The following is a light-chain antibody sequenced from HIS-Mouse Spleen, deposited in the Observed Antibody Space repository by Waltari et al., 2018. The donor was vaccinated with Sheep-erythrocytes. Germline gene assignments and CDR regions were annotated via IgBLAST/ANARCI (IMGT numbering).Light chain of an antibody. CDR3: CSYAGSSTPWV. CDR1: SSDVGSYNL. V-gene: IGLV2-23*01. CDR2: EGS. J-gene: IGLJ3*02. Sequence: QSALTQPRSVSGSPGQSVTISCTGTSSDVGSYNLVSWYQQHPGKAPKPMIYEGSKRPSGVSNGFSGSKSGNTASLTISGLQAEDEADYYCCSYAGSSTPWVFGGGTKLTVL.